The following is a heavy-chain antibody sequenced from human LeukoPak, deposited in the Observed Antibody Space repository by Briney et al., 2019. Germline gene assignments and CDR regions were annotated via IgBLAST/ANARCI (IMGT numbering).Heavy chain of an antibody. CDR2: TTHSGYE. V-gene: IGHV3-21*01. J-gene: IGHJ4*02. CDR1: GFTFSVYS. CDR3: ARVISTDHYVGY. Sequence: GGSLRLSCAASGFTFSVYSMNWVRQAPGKGLEWVSSTTHSGYEYYADSVRGRFTISRDNAKNSLYLQMNSLRAEDTAVHYCARVISTDHYVGYWGQGTLVTVSS. D-gene: IGHD3-16*01.